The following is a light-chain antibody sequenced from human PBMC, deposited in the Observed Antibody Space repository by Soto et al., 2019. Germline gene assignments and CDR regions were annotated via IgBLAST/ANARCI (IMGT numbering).Light chain of an antibody. Sequence: DIQMTQSPSSLCASEGDRVTITCRASQNISTYVNWYQHQSGNAPKLLIYSAASLQSGVPSRFRGSGTGTNFTLTINNLQPEDFATYCCRQSYSTPLTFGGGTKVEV. CDR2: SAA. V-gene: IGKV1-39*01. J-gene: IGKJ4*01. CDR3: RQSYSTPLT. CDR1: QNISTY.